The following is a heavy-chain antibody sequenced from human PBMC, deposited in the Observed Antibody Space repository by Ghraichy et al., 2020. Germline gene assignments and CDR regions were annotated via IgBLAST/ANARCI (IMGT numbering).Heavy chain of an antibody. J-gene: IGHJ6*02. Sequence: MGWMSPNSGNAGYAQKFQCRFTITRNTSISTAYMELSRLRSEDTAVYYCTRIITMIRGVPNAGMYVWGQGTTVTVSS. D-gene: IGHD3-10*01. V-gene: IGHV1-8*03. CDR3: TRIITMIRGVPNAGMYV. CDR2: MSPNSGNA.